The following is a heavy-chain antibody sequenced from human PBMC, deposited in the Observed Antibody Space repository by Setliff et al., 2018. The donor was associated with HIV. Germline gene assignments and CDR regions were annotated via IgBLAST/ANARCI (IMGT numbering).Heavy chain of an antibody. CDR3: ARSTHCSAEGYCSTSRYYYYYMDV. J-gene: IGHJ6*03. CDR1: GYTFTDYF. V-gene: IGHV1-2*02. CDR2: ISPDNGNT. Sequence: ASVKVSCKASGYTFTDYFIHWVRQAPGQGLEWMGWISPDNGNTRISQRFRGSVTMTRDRSINTAYMELSGLTSDDTAVYYCARSTHCSAEGYCSTSRYYYYYMDVWGKGTTVTVSS. D-gene: IGHD2-2*01.